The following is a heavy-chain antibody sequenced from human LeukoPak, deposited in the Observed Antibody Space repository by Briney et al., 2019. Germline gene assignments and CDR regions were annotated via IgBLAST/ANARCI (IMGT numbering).Heavy chain of an antibody. Sequence: ASVKVSCKASGYTFTSYAMHWVRQAPGQRLEWMEWINAGNGNTKYSQKFQGRVTITRDTSASTAYMELSSLRSEDTAVYYCARVQLSYYDSSGYFDYWGQGTLVTVSS. CDR3: ARVQLSYYDSSGYFDY. D-gene: IGHD3-22*01. CDR1: GYTFTSYA. J-gene: IGHJ4*02. CDR2: INAGNGNT. V-gene: IGHV1-3*01.